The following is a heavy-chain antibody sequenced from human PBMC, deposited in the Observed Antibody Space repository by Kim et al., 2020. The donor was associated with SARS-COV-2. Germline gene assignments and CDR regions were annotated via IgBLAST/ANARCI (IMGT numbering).Heavy chain of an antibody. CDR1: GGSFSGYY. Sequence: SETLSLTCAVYGGSFSGYYWSWIRQPPGKGLEWIGEINHSGSTNYNPSLKSRVTISVDTSKNQFSLKLSSVTAADTAVYYCARGRRRVIVVVVAATDHYWFDPWGQGTLVTVSS. CDR3: ARGRRRVIVVVVAATDHYWFDP. CDR2: INHSGST. D-gene: IGHD2-15*01. J-gene: IGHJ5*02. V-gene: IGHV4-34*01.